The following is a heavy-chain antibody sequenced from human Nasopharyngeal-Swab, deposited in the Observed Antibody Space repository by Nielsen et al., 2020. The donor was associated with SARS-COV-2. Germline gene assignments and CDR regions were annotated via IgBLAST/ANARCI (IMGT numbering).Heavy chain of an antibody. Sequence: SVKVSCKASGGTFSSYAISWVRQAPGQGLEWMGRIIPILGIANYAQKFQGRVTMTTDTSTSTAYMELRSLRSDDTAVYYCARAEVDDDAFDIWGQGTMVTVSS. CDR2: IIPILGIA. J-gene: IGHJ3*02. D-gene: IGHD2-15*01. V-gene: IGHV1-69*04. CDR1: GGTFSSYA. CDR3: ARAEVDDDAFDI.